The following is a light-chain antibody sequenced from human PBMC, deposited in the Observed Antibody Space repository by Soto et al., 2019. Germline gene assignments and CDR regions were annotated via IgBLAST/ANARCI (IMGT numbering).Light chain of an antibody. V-gene: IGLV8-61*01. CDR2: STT. J-gene: IGLJ1*01. CDR1: SGSVSTANN. Sequence: QTVVTQESSFSVSPGGTVTLTCGLISGSVSTANNPNWYQQTPGQAPRTLIYSTTARSSGVPDRFSGSILGNKAALTISGAQADDESDYYCALLMGNGVSVFGTGPKVTVL. CDR3: ALLMGNGVSV.